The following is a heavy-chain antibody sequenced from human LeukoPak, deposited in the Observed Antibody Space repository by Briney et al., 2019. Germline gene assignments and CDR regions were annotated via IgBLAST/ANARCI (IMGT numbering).Heavy chain of an antibody. V-gene: IGHV4-39*01. J-gene: IGHJ4*02. CDR1: GGSISSSSYY. CDR2: IYYSGST. CDR3: ARHPNPGQYDSSVWLDY. D-gene: IGHD3-22*01. Sequence: SETLSLTCTVSGGSISSSSYYWGWIRQPPGKGLERIGSIYYSGSTYYNPSLKSRVTISVDTSKNQFSLKLSSVTAADTAVYYCARHPNPGQYDSSVWLDYWGQGTLVTVSS.